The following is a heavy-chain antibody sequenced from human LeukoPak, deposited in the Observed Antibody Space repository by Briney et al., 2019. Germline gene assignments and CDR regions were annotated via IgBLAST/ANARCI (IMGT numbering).Heavy chain of an antibody. D-gene: IGHD4-23*01. CDR2: ISAYNGNT. CDR1: GYTFTSYG. CDR3: ARFFHFNTVVTRPTLEPLFDH. J-gene: IGHJ4*02. V-gene: IGHV1-18*01. Sequence: ASVKVSCKASGYTFTSYGISWVRQAPGQGLEWMGWISAYNGNTNYAQKLQGRVTMTTDTSTSTAYMELRSLRSDDTAVYYCARFFHFNTVVTRPTLEPLFDHWGQGTLVTVSS.